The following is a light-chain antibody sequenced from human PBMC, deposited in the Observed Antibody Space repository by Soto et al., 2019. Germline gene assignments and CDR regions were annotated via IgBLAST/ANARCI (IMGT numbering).Light chain of an antibody. Sequence: IQLTQSPSSLSAFVGDRVTITCRASQGISSYLAWYQQKPGRAPNLLIYAASTLQSGVPSRFSGSGSGTDFTLTISSLQPEDFASYYCQQVNSYPYTFGQGTKLEIK. CDR2: AAS. V-gene: IGKV1-9*01. CDR3: QQVNSYPYT. CDR1: QGISSY. J-gene: IGKJ2*01.